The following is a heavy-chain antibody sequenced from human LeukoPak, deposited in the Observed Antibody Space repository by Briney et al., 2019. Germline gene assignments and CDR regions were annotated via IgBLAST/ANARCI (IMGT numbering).Heavy chain of an antibody. CDR3: ARDPAAWGYSSSWRYYYYYYMDV. J-gene: IGHJ6*03. Sequence: KTSETLSLTCTVSGGSISSGDYYWSWIRQPPGKGLEWIGYIYYSGSTYYNPSLKSRVTISVDTSKNQFSLKLSSVTAADTAVYYCARDPAAWGYSSSWRYYYYYYMDVWGKGTTVTVSS. D-gene: IGHD6-13*01. V-gene: IGHV4-30-4*08. CDR2: IYYSGST. CDR1: GGSISSGDYY.